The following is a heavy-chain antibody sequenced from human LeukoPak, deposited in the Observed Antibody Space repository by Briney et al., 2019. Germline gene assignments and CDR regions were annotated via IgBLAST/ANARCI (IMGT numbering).Heavy chain of an antibody. CDR2: IIPILGIA. CDR1: GGTFSSYA. Sequence: SVKVSCKASGGTFSSYAISWVRQAPGQGLEWMGRIIPILGIANYAQKFQGRVTITADKSTSTAYMELSSLRSEDTAVYYCAREGSMEQDYYYGMDVWGQGTTVTVS. CDR3: AREGSMEQDYYYGMDV. J-gene: IGHJ6*02. D-gene: IGHD2/OR15-2a*01. V-gene: IGHV1-69*04.